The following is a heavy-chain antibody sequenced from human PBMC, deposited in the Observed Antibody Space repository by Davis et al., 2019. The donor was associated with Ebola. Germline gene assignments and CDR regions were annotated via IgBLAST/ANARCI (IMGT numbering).Heavy chain of an antibody. CDR3: AREAALTLGAFDY. V-gene: IGHV1-18*01. Sequence: AASVKVSCKASGGTFSSYAISWVRQAPGQGLEWMGWISAYNGNTNYAQKFQGRVTITRDTSASTAYMELSSLRSEDTAVYYCAREAALTLGAFDYWGQGTLVTVSS. D-gene: IGHD7-27*01. CDR2: ISAYNGNT. CDR1: GGTFSSYA. J-gene: IGHJ4*02.